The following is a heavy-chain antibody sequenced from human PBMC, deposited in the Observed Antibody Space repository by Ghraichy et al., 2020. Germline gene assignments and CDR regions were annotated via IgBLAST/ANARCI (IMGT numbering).Heavy chain of an antibody. Sequence: SETLSLTCAVYGGSFSGYYWSWIRQPPGKGLEWIGEINHSGSTNYNPSLKSRVTISVDTSKNQFSLKLSSVTAADTAVYYCARGPKYYYGSGFDYWGQGTLVTVSS. D-gene: IGHD3-10*01. CDR2: INHSGST. CDR3: ARGPKYYYGSGFDY. CDR1: GGSFSGYY. V-gene: IGHV4-34*01. J-gene: IGHJ4*02.